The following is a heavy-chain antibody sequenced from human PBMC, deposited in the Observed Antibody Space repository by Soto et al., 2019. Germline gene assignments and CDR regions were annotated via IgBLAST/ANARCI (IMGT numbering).Heavy chain of an antibody. Sequence: EVQLVESGGGLVQPGGSLRLSCAASGFTFTSYWMTWVRQAPGKGLEWVANIKQDGGEKYYVGFVKGRFTISRDNAENSLYLQLDSLRAEDAAGYYCARGAFPTWGTYTLDYWGQGTLVTVSS. CDR1: GFTFTSYW. D-gene: IGHD3-16*01. V-gene: IGHV3-7*04. J-gene: IGHJ4*02. CDR2: IKQDGGEK. CDR3: ARGAFPTWGTYTLDY.